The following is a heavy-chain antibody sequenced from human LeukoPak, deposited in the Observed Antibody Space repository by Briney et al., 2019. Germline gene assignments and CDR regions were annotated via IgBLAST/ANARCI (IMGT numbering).Heavy chain of an antibody. CDR1: GYTFTGYY. Sequence: ASVKVSCKASGYTFTGYYMHWVRQAPGQGLEWMGWINPNSGGTNYAQKFQGRVTMTRDTSISTAYMELSRLRSDDTAVYYCARGVVAATFYYYMDVWGKGITVTVSS. D-gene: IGHD2-15*01. J-gene: IGHJ6*03. CDR2: INPNSGGT. CDR3: ARGVVAATFYYYMDV. V-gene: IGHV1-2*02.